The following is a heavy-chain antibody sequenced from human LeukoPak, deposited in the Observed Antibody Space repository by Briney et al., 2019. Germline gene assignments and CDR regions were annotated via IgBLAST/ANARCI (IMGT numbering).Heavy chain of an antibody. J-gene: IGHJ4*02. CDR3: AKGLGDYYGSGSYKNHRLVLDY. CDR1: GFTFSSYE. CDR2: ISSSGSTK. Sequence: PGGSLRLSCAAPGFTFSSYEMNWVRQAPGKGLEWVSYISSSGSTKYYADSVKGRFTISRDNAKNTLYLQMNSLRPEDTAVYYCAKGLGDYYGSGSYKNHRLVLDYWGQGTLLTVSS. V-gene: IGHV3-48*03. D-gene: IGHD3-10*01.